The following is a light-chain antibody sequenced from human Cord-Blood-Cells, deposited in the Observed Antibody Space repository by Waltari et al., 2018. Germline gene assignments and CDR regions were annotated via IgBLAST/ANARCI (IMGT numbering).Light chain of an antibody. J-gene: IGLJ1*01. CDR1: SSDVGGYNY. Sequence: QSALTQPASVSGSPGQSITISCTGTSSDVGGYNYVPWYQQHPGKAPKLMIYDFINRPSGVSNRFSGSKSGNTASLTISGLQAEDEADYYCSSYTSSSTPYVFGTGTKVTFL. V-gene: IGLV2-14*03. CDR2: DFI. CDR3: SSYTSSSTPYV.